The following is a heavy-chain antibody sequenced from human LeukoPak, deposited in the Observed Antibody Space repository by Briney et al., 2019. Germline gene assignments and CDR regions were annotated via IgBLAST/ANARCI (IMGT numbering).Heavy chain of an antibody. V-gene: IGHV4-39*01. CDR1: GGSISSDFYY. J-gene: IGHJ4*02. CDR2: IYHSGNT. D-gene: IGHD3-9*01. CDR3: ARHDNHVFHH. Sequence: PSETLSLTCTVSGGSISSDFYYWGWIRQPPGMGLEWIGSIYHSGNTYHNPSLRSRVTMSVDTSRNQFSLMLSSVTAADTAVYYCARHDNHVFHHWGQGTLGTVSS.